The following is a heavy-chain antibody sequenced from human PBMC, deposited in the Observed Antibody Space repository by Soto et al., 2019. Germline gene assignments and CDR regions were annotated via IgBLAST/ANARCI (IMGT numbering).Heavy chain of an antibody. D-gene: IGHD6-19*01. V-gene: IGHV1-8*01. CDR2: MNPNSGKT. CDR3: ARFASSGWFFDY. J-gene: IGHJ4*01. CDR1: GYTFTSYD. Sequence: ASVKVSCKASGYTFTSYDINWVRQATGQGLEWMGWMNPNSGKTGYTQNFQGRVTMTRNTSINTVYMELSSLRSEDTAVYYCARFASSGWFFDYWGQGTLVTVSS.